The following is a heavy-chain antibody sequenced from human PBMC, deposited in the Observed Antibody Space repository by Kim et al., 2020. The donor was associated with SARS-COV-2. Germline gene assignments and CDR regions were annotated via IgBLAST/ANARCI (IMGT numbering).Heavy chain of an antibody. J-gene: IGHJ5*02. CDR3: ARDMGSSWNYLAYFDP. D-gene: IGHD6-13*01. Sequence: PPLKSRVIISIDTSKNQFSRKLNSVTAADTAVYYCARDMGSSWNYLAYFDPWGQGTLVTVSS. V-gene: IGHV4-59*01.